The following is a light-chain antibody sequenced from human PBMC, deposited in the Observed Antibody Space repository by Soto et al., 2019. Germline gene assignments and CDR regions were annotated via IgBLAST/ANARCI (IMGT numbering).Light chain of an antibody. CDR3: QQYGNSPEIT. J-gene: IGKJ5*01. Sequence: EVVLTQSPGTLSLSPGERATLSCRASQSVSSSYLACYQHKPGQAPSLLIYGASSRATGIPDRFSGGGSGTDFTLTISRLEPEDFAVYYCQQYGNSPEITFGQGTRLEIK. CDR2: GAS. V-gene: IGKV3-20*01. CDR1: QSVSSSY.